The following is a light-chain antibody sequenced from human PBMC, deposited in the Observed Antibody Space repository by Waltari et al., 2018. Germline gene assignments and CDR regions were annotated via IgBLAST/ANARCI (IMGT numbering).Light chain of an antibody. CDR3: ISYTTSDTMI. V-gene: IGLV2-14*03. CDR2: DVS. CDR1: SSDVGAYKY. Sequence: QSALTQPASVSGSPGQSITIPCTGTSSDVGAYKYVPWYQQHPGKVPKLIIYDVSHRPSGVSFRFSGSKSDNTASLTISGLQAEDEADYYCISYTTSDTMIFGGGTKLTVL. J-gene: IGLJ2*01.